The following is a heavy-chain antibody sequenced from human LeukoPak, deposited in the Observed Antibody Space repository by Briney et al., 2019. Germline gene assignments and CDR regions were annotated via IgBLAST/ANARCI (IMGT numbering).Heavy chain of an antibody. J-gene: IGHJ4*02. CDR1: GFTFDDYG. D-gene: IGHD6-13*01. V-gene: IGHV3-20*04. Sequence: PGGSLRLSCAASGFTFDDYGMSWVRQAPGKGLEWVSGINWNGGSTGYADSVKGRFTISRDNAKNSLYLQMNSLRAEDTALYYCARDEDSSSSLPFDYWGQGTLVTVSS. CDR2: INWNGGST. CDR3: ARDEDSSSSLPFDY.